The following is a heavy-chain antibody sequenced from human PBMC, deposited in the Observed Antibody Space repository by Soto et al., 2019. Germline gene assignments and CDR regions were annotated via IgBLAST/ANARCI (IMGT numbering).Heavy chain of an antibody. CDR1: GYTFTSYG. CDR2: ISGYNGNT. J-gene: IGHJ4*02. Sequence: GASVKVSCKASGYTFTSYGISWVPQAPGQGLEWMGWISGYNGNTKYAQKLQGRVTMTTDTSTSTAYMELRSLRSDDTAVYYCARDLGGQIVDYWGQGTLVTVSS. CDR3: ARDLGGQIVDY. D-gene: IGHD1-26*01. V-gene: IGHV1-18*01.